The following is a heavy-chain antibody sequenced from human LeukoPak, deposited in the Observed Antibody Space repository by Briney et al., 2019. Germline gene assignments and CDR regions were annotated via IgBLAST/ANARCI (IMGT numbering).Heavy chain of an antibody. D-gene: IGHD5-18*01. CDR3: ARIRSYGYRGAD. CDR1: GFSLSTSGMC. J-gene: IGHJ4*02. CDR2: IDWDDDK. V-gene: IGHV2-70*11. Sequence: SGPTLVNPTQTLTLTCTFSGFSLSTSGMCVSWIRHPPGKALEWLARIDWDDDKYYSTSLKTRLTISTDTSTNQVVLTMTNMDPVDTATYYCARIRSYGYRGADWGQGTLVTVSS.